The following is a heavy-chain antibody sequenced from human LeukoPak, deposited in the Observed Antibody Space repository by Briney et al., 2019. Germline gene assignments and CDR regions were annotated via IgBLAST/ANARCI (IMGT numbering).Heavy chain of an antibody. D-gene: IGHD3-22*01. J-gene: IGHJ3*02. Sequence: PGGSLRLSCAASGFSVSSNYMSWVRQAPGKGLEWVSVIYSGGSTYYADSVKGRSTISRDNSKNTLYLQMNSLRAEDTAVYYCAAGIIVLATDAFDIWGQGTMVTVSS. CDR1: GFSVSSNY. V-gene: IGHV3-66*01. CDR3: AAGIIVLATDAFDI. CDR2: IYSGGST.